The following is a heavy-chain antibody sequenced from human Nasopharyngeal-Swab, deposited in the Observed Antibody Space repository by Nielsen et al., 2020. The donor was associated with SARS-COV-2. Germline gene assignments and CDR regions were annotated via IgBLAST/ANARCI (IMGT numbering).Heavy chain of an antibody. D-gene: IGHD2-15*01. CDR3: ARGADVYCSGGSCYSEYYYYMDV. Sequence: GGSLRLSCAASGFGVSTNYITCVRQAPGKGLEWMSVIYPGGSTNYADSLKGRFTISRDYSKNKLYLQMNSLRVEDTAIYYCARGADVYCSGGSCYSEYYYYMDVWGRGTTVTVSS. CDR2: IYPGGST. V-gene: IGHV3-66*01. J-gene: IGHJ6*03. CDR1: GFGVSTNY.